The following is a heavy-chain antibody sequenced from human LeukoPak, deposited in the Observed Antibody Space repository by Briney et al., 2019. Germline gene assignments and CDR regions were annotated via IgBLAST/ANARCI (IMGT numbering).Heavy chain of an antibody. V-gene: IGHV1-18*01. CDR3: ARDLDCGGDCPPYNWFDP. Sequence: ASVTVSFKASGYTFTSYGISWVRQAPGQGLEWMGWISAYNGNTNYAQKLQGRVTMTTDTSTSTAYMELRSLRSDDTAVYYCARDLDCGGDCPPYNWFDPWGQGTLVTVTS. CDR2: ISAYNGNT. D-gene: IGHD2-21*02. CDR1: GYTFTSYG. J-gene: IGHJ5*02.